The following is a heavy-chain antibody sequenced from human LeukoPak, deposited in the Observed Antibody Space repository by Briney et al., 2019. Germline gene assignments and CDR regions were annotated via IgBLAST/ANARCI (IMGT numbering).Heavy chain of an antibody. CDR2: INHSGST. Sequence: PSETLSLTCTVSGGSISSYYWTWIRQPPGKGLEWIGEINHSGSTNYNPSLKSRVTISVDTSKNQFSLKLSSVTAADTAVYYCARGDFWSGYIDYWGQGTLVTVSS. D-gene: IGHD3-3*01. J-gene: IGHJ4*02. CDR3: ARGDFWSGYIDY. V-gene: IGHV4-34*01. CDR1: GGSISSYY.